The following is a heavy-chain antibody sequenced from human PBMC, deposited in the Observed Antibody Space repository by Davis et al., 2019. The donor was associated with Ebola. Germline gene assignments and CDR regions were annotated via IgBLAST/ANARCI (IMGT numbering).Heavy chain of an antibody. Sequence: GESLKISCAASGFTVSSNYMSWVRQAPGKGLEWVSVIYSGGSTYYADSVKGRFTISRDNSKNTRYLQMNSLRAEDTAVYYCARLSLERRVRRYYYGMDVWGQGTTVTVSS. CDR2: IYSGGST. CDR3: ARLSLERRVRRYYYGMDV. CDR1: GFTVSSNY. V-gene: IGHV3-53*01. D-gene: IGHD1-20*01. J-gene: IGHJ6*02.